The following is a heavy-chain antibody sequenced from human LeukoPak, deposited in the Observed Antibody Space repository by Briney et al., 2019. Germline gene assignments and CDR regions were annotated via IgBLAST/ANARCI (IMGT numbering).Heavy chain of an antibody. Sequence: ASVKVSCKASGYTFTSYDINWVRQATGQGLEWMGWMNPNSGNTGYAQKFQGRVTMTRNTSISTAYMELSSLRSEDTAVYYCARESSGYDAFDIWGQGTMVTVCS. V-gene: IGHV1-8*01. CDR1: GYTFTSYD. CDR2: MNPNSGNT. D-gene: IGHD3-22*01. CDR3: ARESSGYDAFDI. J-gene: IGHJ3*02.